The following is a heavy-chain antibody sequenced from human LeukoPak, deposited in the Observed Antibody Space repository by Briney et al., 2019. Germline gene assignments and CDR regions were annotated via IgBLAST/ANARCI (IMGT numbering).Heavy chain of an antibody. V-gene: IGHV3-23*01. Sequence: GGCLRLSCATSQFKFENYGMTWVRQAPGKGLEWVSSITGSGGGTQYADSVQGRFTISRDNSKNTLYLQMNSLRAEDTAVYYCAKDPNGDYIGTFDIWGQGTMVTVSS. CDR2: ITGSGGGT. J-gene: IGHJ3*02. CDR1: QFKFENYG. D-gene: IGHD4-17*01. CDR3: AKDPNGDYIGTFDI.